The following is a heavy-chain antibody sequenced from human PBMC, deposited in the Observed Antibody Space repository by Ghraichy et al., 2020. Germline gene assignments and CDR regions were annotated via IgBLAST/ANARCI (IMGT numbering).Heavy chain of an antibody. D-gene: IGHD4-17*01. CDR1: GYTFTSYD. V-gene: IGHV1-8*01. J-gene: IGHJ6*02. Sequence: ASVKVSCKASGYTFTSYDINWVRQATGQGLEWMGWMNPNSGNTGYAQKFQGRVTMTRNTSISTAYMELSSLRSEDTAVYYCARGRALTVTPNYYYYYYCMDVWGQGTTVTVSS. CDR2: MNPNSGNT. CDR3: ARGRALTVTPNYYYYYYCMDV.